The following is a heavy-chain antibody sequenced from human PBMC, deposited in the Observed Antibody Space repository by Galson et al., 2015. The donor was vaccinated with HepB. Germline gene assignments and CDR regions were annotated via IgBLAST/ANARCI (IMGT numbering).Heavy chain of an antibody. V-gene: IGHV3-48*02. Sequence: SLRLSCAASGFTLSSYNMNWVRQAPGKGLEWVSYISRSSGAIYYVDSVKGRFTISRDNAKNSLYLQMNSLRDDDTAVYYCATRDAFDIWGQGTMVTVSS. CDR2: ISRSSGAI. J-gene: IGHJ3*02. CDR1: GFTLSSYN. CDR3: ATRDAFDI.